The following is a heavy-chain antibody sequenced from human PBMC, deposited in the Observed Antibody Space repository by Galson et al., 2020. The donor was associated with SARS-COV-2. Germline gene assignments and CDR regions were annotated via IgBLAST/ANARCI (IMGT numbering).Heavy chain of an antibody. V-gene: IGHV3-11*04. CDR3: ARALHGYNLFDL. D-gene: IGHD5-12*01. CDR1: GLSSRDNY. CDR2: FSRSGISI. J-gene: IGHJ2*01. Sequence: SLKISCAASGLSSRDNYMSWLRQAPGKGLELLAFFSRSGISIYYASSVEGRLTIARDNAKNSLSLQMNSLRVEDTAVYYWARALHGYNLFDLWGRGTLVTVSS.